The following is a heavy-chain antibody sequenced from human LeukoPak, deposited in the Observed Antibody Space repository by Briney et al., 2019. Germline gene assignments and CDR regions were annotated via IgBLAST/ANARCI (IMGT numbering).Heavy chain of an antibody. V-gene: IGHV3-30*03. CDR2: ISYDGSNK. CDR1: GFTFSSYG. D-gene: IGHD3-22*01. J-gene: IGHJ4*02. CDR3: ARANYYYDSSGYCY. Sequence: PGGSLRLSCAASGFTFSSYGMHWVRQAPGKGLEWVAVISYDGSNKYYADSVKGRFTVSRDNSRNTLYLQMDSLRAEDTAVYYCARANYYYDSSGYCYWGQGTLVTVSS.